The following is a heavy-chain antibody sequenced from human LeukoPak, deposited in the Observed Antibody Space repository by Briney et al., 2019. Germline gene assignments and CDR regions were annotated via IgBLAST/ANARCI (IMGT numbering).Heavy chain of an antibody. CDR1: GFTFNDYY. CDR2: ISSSGSAI. D-gene: IGHD6-13*01. J-gene: IGHJ4*02. CDR3: ARDLRHSSSWGVDY. V-gene: IGHV3-11*01. Sequence: GGSLRLSCAASGFTFNDYYMSWIRQAPGKGLEWVSYISSSGSAIYYADSVKGRFTISRDNAKNSLYLQMNSLRAEDTAVYYCARDLRHSSSWGVDYWGQGTLVTVSS.